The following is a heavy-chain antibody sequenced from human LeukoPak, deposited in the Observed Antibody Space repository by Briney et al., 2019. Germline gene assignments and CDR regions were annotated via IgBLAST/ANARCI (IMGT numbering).Heavy chain of an antibody. Sequence: SGTLSLTCGVSCGSITTTHYWSGVRQPPGQALEWIGENSLSGHSNHKPSLRSRVTMSLDEHKNHLSLILAAVTAADTAIYYCSRESGPFCPFGYWGKGTVVIVSS. D-gene: IGHD3-22*01. J-gene: IGHJ4*02. CDR2: NSLSGHS. CDR1: CGSITTTHY. V-gene: IGHV4-4*02. CDR3: SRESGPFCPFGY.